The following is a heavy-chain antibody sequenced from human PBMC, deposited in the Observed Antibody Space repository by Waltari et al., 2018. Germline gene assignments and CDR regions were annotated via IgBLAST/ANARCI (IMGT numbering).Heavy chain of an antibody. J-gene: IGHJ5*02. CDR1: GFTFSRYW. CDR2: IKEDGSEK. Sequence: EVQLVESGGGVVQPGGSLRLSCAVSGFTFSRYWMTWVRQAPGKGLEWVANIKEDGSEKYYVDSVKGRFTISRDNAKNSLYLQMNSLRAEDTAVYYCARVPLMYSSSSRWRNWFDPWGQGTLVTVSS. D-gene: IGHD6-6*01. V-gene: IGHV3-7*03. CDR3: ARVPLMYSSSSRWRNWFDP.